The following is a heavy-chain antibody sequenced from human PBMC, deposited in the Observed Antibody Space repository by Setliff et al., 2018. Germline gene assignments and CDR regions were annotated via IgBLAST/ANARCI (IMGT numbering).Heavy chain of an antibody. CDR2: IITNTGKT. D-gene: IGHD4-17*01. V-gene: IGHV1-18*01. CDR3: ARDYGASDGFDI. Sequence: ASVKVSCKASGYTFSTYGLHWVRQAPGQGPEWMGMIITNTGKTSYAQKLQGRVTMTTDTSTGTAYMELRSLRSDDTAVYYCARDYGASDGFDIWGQGTMVTVSS. J-gene: IGHJ3*02. CDR1: GYTFSTYG.